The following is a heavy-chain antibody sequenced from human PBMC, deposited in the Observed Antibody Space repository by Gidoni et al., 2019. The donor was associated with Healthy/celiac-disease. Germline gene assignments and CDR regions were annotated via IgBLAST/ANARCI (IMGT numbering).Heavy chain of an antibody. CDR1: GFTVSSNY. D-gene: IGHD6-13*01. Sequence: EVQLVESGGGLVQPGGSLRLSCAASGFTVSSNYMSWVRQAPGKGLEWVSVIYSGGSTYYADSVKGRFTISRHNSKNTLYLQMNSLRAEDTAVYYCARSDSSSWGYYYYGMDVWGQGTTVTVSS. CDR3: ARSDSSSWGYYYYGMDV. V-gene: IGHV3-53*04. CDR2: IYSGGST. J-gene: IGHJ6*02.